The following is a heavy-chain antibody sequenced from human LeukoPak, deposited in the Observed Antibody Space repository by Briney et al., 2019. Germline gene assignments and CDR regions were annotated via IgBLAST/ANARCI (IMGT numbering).Heavy chain of an antibody. J-gene: IGHJ6*04. D-gene: IGHD3-22*01. Sequence: ASVKVSCKASGYTFTGYYMHWVRQAPGQGLEWMGRINPNSGGTNYAQKFQGRVTMTRDTSISTAYMELSRLRSDDTAVYYCARVALDSSGYRGVDVWGKGTTVTVSS. CDR2: INPNSGGT. CDR3: ARVALDSSGYRGVDV. V-gene: IGHV1-2*06. CDR1: GYTFTGYY.